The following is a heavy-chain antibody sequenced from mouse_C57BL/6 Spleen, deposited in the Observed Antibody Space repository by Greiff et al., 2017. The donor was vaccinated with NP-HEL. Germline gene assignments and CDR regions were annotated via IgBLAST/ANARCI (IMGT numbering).Heavy chain of an antibody. CDR2: IDPSDSET. CDR3: AREGPHYYGSSYPFAY. D-gene: IGHD1-1*01. V-gene: IGHV1-52*01. J-gene: IGHJ3*01. Sequence: QVQLQQPGAELVRPGSSVKLSCKASGYTFTSYWMHWVKQRPIQGLEWIGNIDPSDSETHYNQKFKDKATLTVDKSSSTAYMQLSSLTSEDSAVYYWAREGPHYYGSSYPFAYWGQGTLVTVSA. CDR1: GYTFTSYW.